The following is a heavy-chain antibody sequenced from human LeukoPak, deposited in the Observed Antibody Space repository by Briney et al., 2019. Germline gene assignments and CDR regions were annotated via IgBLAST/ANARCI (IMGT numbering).Heavy chain of an antibody. CDR1: GGSISNYY. D-gene: IGHD5-12*01. V-gene: IGHV4-59*08. CDR3: ARATSGYDVYYFDY. Sequence: TSETLSLTCTVSGGSISNYYWNWIRQPPGKGLEWIGYIYYSGTTNYNPSLKSRVSMSVDTSKNQFSLKLSSVTAADTAVYYCARATSGYDVYYFDYWGQGTLVTVSS. CDR2: IYYSGTT. J-gene: IGHJ4*02.